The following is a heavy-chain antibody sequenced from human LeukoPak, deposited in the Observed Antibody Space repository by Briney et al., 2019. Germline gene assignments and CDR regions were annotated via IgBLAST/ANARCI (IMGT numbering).Heavy chain of an antibody. J-gene: IGHJ4*02. Sequence: PSETLSLTCTVSGYSISSGYYWGWIRQPPGKGLEWIGSIYHSGSTYYNPSLKSRVTISVDTSKNQFSLKLSSVTAADTAVYYCARDLLYCSSTSCYLPFDYWGQGTLVTVSS. V-gene: IGHV4-38-2*02. CDR1: GYSISSGYY. CDR2: IYHSGST. CDR3: ARDLLYCSSTSCYLPFDY. D-gene: IGHD2-2*01.